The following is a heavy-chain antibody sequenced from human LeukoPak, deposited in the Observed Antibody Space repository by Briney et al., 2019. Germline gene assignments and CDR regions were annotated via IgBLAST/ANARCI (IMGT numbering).Heavy chain of an antibody. CDR2: YGGGDT. Sequence: YGGGDTNYADSVKGRFIISRDTSKNTVYLQMNSLGAEDTAVYYCAKAVIVPAAISHVDYWGQGTLVTVSS. J-gene: IGHJ4*02. V-gene: IGHV3-53*01. D-gene: IGHD2-2*02. CDR3: AKAVIVPAAISHVDY.